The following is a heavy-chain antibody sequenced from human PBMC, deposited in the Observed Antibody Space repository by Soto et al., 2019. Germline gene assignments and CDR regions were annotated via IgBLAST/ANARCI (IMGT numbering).Heavy chain of an antibody. J-gene: IGHJ5*02. CDR2: INPNSGGT. CDR1: GYTFTGYY. CDR3: ARVGAAAGTTGWFDP. Sequence: ASVKVSCKASGYTFTGYYMHWVRQAPGQGLEWMGWINPNSGGTNYAQKFQGRVTMTRDTSISTAYMELSRLRSDDTAVYYCARVGAAAGTTGWFDPWGQGTLVTVPQ. D-gene: IGHD6-13*01. V-gene: IGHV1-2*02.